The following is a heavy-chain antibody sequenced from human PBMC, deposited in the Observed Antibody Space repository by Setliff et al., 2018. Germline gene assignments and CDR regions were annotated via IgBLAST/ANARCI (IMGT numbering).Heavy chain of an antibody. CDR2: INPNSGGT. D-gene: IGHD3-10*01. Sequence: ASVKVSCKASGYTFTAYYMHWVRQAPGHGLEWMGWINPNSGGTNYAQKFQGGVTMTSDTSISTAYMELSRLRSYDTAVYFCASDRSYYYGSGGVCDYWGQGTLVTVSS. V-gene: IGHV1-2*02. J-gene: IGHJ4*02. CDR3: ASDRSYYYGSGGVCDY. CDR1: GYTFTAYY.